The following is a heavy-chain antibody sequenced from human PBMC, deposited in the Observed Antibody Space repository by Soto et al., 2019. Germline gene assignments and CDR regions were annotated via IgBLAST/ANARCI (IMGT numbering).Heavy chain of an antibody. CDR3: XQXKQTGYRLFDY. CDR1: GFSLTADGVA. D-gene: IGHD5-12*01. V-gene: IGHV2-5*02. J-gene: IGHJ4*02. Sequence: QITLKESGPPLVKPTQTLTLSCTVSGFSLTADGVAVGWIRQPPGKALEWLALIYWDDDRRYSPSLAARLTXXXXXXXXXXXXXXXXXXXXXXXXXXXXQXKQTGYRLFDYWGRGTLVTVAS. CDR2: IYWDDDR.